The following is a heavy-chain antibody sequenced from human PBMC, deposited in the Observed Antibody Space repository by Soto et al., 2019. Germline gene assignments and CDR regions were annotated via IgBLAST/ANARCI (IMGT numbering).Heavy chain of an antibody. J-gene: IGHJ4*02. CDR1: GFNFRTYG. V-gene: IGHV3-30*03. CDR3: AGGWNYFDY. CDR2: ISYDGSSK. Sequence: VRLVESGGGVVQPGMSLRLSCAASGFNFRTYGMHWARQAPGKGLEWVALISYDGSSKYYADSVKGRLTISRDNSKNTLYLQWNSLRGEDTAVYYCAGGWNYFDYWGQGTLVTVSS. D-gene: IGHD1-1*01.